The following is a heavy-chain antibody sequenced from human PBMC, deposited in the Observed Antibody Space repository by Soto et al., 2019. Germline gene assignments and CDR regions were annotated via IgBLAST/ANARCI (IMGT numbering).Heavy chain of an antibody. CDR1: GYTFTGYY. Sequence: QVQLVQSGAEVKKPGASVKVSCKASGYTFTGYYMHWVRQAPGQGLEWMGWINPNSGGTNYAQKFQGRVTMTRDTSISTAYMELSRLRSDDTAVYYCARDRYRVVYGGDYYYGMDVWGQGTTVTVSS. CDR2: INPNSGGT. V-gene: IGHV1-2*02. CDR3: ARDRYRVVYGGDYYYGMDV. D-gene: IGHD2-8*02. J-gene: IGHJ6*02.